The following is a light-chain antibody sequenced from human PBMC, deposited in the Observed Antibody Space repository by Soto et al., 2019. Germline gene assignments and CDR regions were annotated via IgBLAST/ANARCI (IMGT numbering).Light chain of an antibody. V-gene: IGKV3-20*01. CDR1: QSVSSSY. Sequence: EIVLTQYPGTRSFSTGERATLSCRASQSVSSSYLAWYQQKPGQSHRLLIYGASSRATGIQDRFSGSGSGTDFTLTLSRMEPEDYAVYYCQHYGSSPPFSFGPGTKVDI. CDR2: GAS. J-gene: IGKJ3*01. CDR3: QHYGSSPPFS.